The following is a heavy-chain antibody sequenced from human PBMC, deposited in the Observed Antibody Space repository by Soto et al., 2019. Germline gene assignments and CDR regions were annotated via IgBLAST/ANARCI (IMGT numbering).Heavy chain of an antibody. CDR3: AGVAV. V-gene: IGHV3-7*05. CDR2: IKVDGSEK. J-gene: IGHJ4*02. Sequence: EVQLMESGGGLVQPGGSLRLSCAASGFTFSNYWMSWVRQAPGKGLEWVANIKVDGSEKYYVDSVKGRFTISRDNAKNSLYLQMNGLRAEDTAVYYCAGVAVRGQGTLVTVSS. CDR1: GFTFSNYW. D-gene: IGHD6-19*01.